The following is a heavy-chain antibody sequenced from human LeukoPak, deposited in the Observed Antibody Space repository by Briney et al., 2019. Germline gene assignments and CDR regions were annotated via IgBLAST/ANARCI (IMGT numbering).Heavy chain of an antibody. J-gene: IGHJ4*02. Sequence: GASVKVSCTASGYTFTSYGISWVRQAPGQGLEWMGWISAYNGNTNYAQKLQGRVTMTTDTSTSTAYMELRSLRSDDTSVYYCARSSLLAAAGRSNFDFWGQGTLVTVSS. CDR1: GYTFTSYG. V-gene: IGHV1-18*01. CDR2: ISAYNGNT. CDR3: ARSSLLAAAGRSNFDF. D-gene: IGHD6-13*01.